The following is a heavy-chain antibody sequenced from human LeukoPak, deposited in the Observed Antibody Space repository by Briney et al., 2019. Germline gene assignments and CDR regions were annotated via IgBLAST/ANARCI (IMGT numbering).Heavy chain of an antibody. CDR1: GGSISSYY. CDR2: IHYSGST. J-gene: IGHJ4*02. CDR3: ARVSGSYYHYFDY. D-gene: IGHD1-26*01. V-gene: IGHV4-59*01. Sequence: SETLSLTCTVSGGSISSYYWSWIRQPPGKGLEWIGYIHYSGSTNYNPSPKSRVTISVDTSKNQFSLKLSSVTAADTAVYYCARVSGSYYHYFDYWGQGTLVTVSS.